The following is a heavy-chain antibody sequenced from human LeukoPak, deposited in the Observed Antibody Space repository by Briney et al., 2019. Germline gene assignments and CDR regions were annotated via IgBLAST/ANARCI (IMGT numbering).Heavy chain of an antibody. D-gene: IGHD3-22*01. V-gene: IGHV4-34*01. CDR3: ASQYNYDSSGHYSSFDS. J-gene: IGHJ4*02. CDR2: ISHSGST. Sequence: SETLPLTCAVYGGSFSGYYWSWIRQPPGKGLEWIGEISHSGSTNYKSSLKSRVNMSVDTSKNQFSLKLNSVTAADTAVYYCASQYNYDSSGHYSSFDSWGQGTLVTVSS. CDR1: GGSFSGYY.